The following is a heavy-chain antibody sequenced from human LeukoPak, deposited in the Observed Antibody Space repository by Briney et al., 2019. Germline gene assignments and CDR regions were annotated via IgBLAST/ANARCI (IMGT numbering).Heavy chain of an antibody. D-gene: IGHD2-15*01. CDR3: ARGRWPYFDY. V-gene: IGHV4-59*01. J-gene: IGHJ4*02. CDR2: IYYSGST. CDR1: GGSISSYY. Sequence: PSETLSLTCTVSGGSISSYYWSWIRQPPGKGLEWIGYIYYSGSTNYNPSLKSRVTISVDTSKNQFSLKLSSVTAADTAVYYCARGRWPYFDYWGQGTLVTVSS.